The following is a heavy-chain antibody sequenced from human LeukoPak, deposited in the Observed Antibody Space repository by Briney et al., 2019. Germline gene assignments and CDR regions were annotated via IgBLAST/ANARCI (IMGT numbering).Heavy chain of an antibody. J-gene: IGHJ4*02. Sequence: GGALRLSFAASGFSFSSDAMCWVREGPGAGLGRGSAICGSVGSTYYAASVKGRFNISRYNSKNTLYLQMNSLRAEDTAVYYCAKREGSGWSSYYFDYWGQGTLVTVSS. D-gene: IGHD6-19*01. CDR1: GFSFSSDA. V-gene: IGHV3-23*01. CDR3: AKREGSGWSSYYFDY. CDR2: ICGSVGST.